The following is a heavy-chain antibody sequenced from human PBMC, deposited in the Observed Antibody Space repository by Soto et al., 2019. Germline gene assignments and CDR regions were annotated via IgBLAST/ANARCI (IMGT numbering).Heavy chain of an antibody. CDR3: AMIYDYIWGSYREDAFAI. V-gene: IGHV3-23*01. D-gene: IGHD3-16*02. Sequence: GGSLRLSCAASGFTFSSYAMSWVRQAPGKGLEWVSAISGSGGSTYYADSVKGRFTISRDNSKNTLYLQMNSLRAEDTAVYYCAMIYDYIWGSYREDAFAIWGQGTMVTV. CDR2: ISGSGGST. J-gene: IGHJ3*02. CDR1: GFTFSSYA.